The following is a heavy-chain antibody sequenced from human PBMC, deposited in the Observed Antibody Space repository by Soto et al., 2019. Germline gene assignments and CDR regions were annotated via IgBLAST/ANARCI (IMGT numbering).Heavy chain of an antibody. J-gene: IGHJ4*02. CDR3: ASTKDETLYFDY. V-gene: IGHV4-39*01. CDR2: IHYSGST. D-gene: IGHD2-15*01. CDR1: GDSISITSYY. Sequence: SETLSLPCTVSGDSISITSYYWGWVRQPPGKGLEWIGSIHYSGSTHYNPSLQSRVTISGDASKKQFSLKLRSVTAADTAVYYCASTKDETLYFDYWGQGTLVTVSS.